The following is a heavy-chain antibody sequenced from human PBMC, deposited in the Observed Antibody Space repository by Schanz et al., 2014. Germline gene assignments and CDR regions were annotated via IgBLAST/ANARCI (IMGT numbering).Heavy chain of an antibody. CDR3: AKDAENTAMITDYFDY. D-gene: IGHD5-18*01. J-gene: IGHJ4*02. V-gene: IGHV3-33*06. CDR1: GFTFSSYD. CDR2: LWHDGSKK. Sequence: QVQLVESGGGVVQPGRSLRLSCVASGFTFSSYDVFWVRQAPGKGLEWVAILWHDGSKKYYADSVKGRFTVSRDNSKTTVYLQMNSLRAEDTAVYYCAKDAENTAMITDYFDYWGQGTLVNGSS.